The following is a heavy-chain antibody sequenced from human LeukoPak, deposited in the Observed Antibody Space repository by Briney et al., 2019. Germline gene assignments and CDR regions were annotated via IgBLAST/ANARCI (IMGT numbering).Heavy chain of an antibody. CDR1: GFTFSNYW. CDR2: ITSDGSST. D-gene: IGHD6-19*01. CDR3: AKDTPLTTYTSGWSSNSFDY. J-gene: IGHJ4*02. Sequence: GGSLRLSCAASGFTFSNYWMHWVRQAPGKGLVWVSRITSDGSSTSHADSVKGRFTISRDNSKDTLYLQMHSLRAEDTAVYFCAKDTPLTTYTSGWSSNSFDYWGQGTLVAVSS. V-gene: IGHV3-74*01.